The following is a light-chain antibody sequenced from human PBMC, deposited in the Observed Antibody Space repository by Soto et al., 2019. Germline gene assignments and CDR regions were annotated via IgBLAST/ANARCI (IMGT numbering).Light chain of an antibody. CDR1: QSIGSW. CDR2: KAS. V-gene: IGKV1-5*03. Sequence: DIQMTQSPSTLSASVGDRVTITCRASQSIGSWLSWFQQKAGKAPKALIYKASSLEPGVPSRFSGSGSGTEFTLTITSLQPDDSATYYCQQYNSLSSVSFGGGTKVEI. J-gene: IGKJ4*01. CDR3: QQYNSLSSVS.